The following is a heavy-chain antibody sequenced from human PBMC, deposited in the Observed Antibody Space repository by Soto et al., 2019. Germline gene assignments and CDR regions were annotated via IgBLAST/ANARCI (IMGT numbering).Heavy chain of an antibody. D-gene: IGHD6-19*01. CDR1: GDSVSSNSAA. J-gene: IGHJ6*02. CDR2: TYYRSKWYN. Sequence: SQTLSLTCAISGDSVSSNSAAWNWIRQSPSRGLEWLGRTYYRSKWYNDYAVSVKSRITINPDTSKNQFSLQLNSVTPEDTAVYYCARYSCGWYGGTYCYYCMDVWGQGTTGTVSS. CDR3: ARYSCGWYGGTYCYYCMDV. V-gene: IGHV6-1*01.